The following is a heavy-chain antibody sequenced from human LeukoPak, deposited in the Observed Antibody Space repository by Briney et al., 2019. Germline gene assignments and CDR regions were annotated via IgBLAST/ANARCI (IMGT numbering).Heavy chain of an antibody. J-gene: IGHJ4*02. D-gene: IGHD3-22*01. Sequence: ASVKVSCKASGYTFTSYYMHWVRQAPGQGLEWMGIINPSGGSTSYAQKFQGRVTMTRDTSTSTVYMELSSLRSEDTAVYYCARDKYNDYYDSSGYQDYWGQGTLVTVSS. V-gene: IGHV1-46*01. CDR2: INPSGGST. CDR1: GYTFTSYY. CDR3: ARDKYNDYYDSSGYQDY.